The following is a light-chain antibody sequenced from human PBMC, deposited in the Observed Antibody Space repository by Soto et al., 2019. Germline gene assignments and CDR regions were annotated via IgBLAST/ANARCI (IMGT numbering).Light chain of an antibody. CDR3: LLLYSGNRRV. V-gene: IGLV7-46*01. J-gene: IGLJ1*01. CDR1: TGTVTSGHY. Sequence: QAVVTQEPSLTVSPGETVTLTCVSSTGTVTSGHYPYWFQQRPGQAPTTLIYDTNNKYSWTPDRFSGSLLGGKAALTLSGAQPEDEGDYYCLLLYSGNRRVFGTGTKLTVL. CDR2: DTN.